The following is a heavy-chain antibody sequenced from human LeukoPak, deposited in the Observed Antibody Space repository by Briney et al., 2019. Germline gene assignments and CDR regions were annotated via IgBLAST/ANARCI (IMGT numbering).Heavy chain of an antibody. CDR3: ARDGCGGDCYPYYFDY. CDR1: GFTFSTYS. CDR2: ISSGTSYI. Sequence: GGSLRLSCAASGFTFSTYSMNWVRQVPGKGLEWVSSISSGTSYIYYADSVEGRFTISRDNAKNSLYLQMNSLRAEDTAVYYCARDGCGGDCYPYYFDYWGQGTLVTVSS. D-gene: IGHD2-21*02. J-gene: IGHJ4*02. V-gene: IGHV3-21*01.